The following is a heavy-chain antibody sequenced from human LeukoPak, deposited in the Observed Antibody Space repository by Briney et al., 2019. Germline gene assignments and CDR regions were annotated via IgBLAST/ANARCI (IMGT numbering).Heavy chain of an antibody. CDR2: FYTSGSP. Sequence: ASETLSLTCTVSGDSISSGNYYWNWIRQPAGKGLEWIGRFYTSGSPNYNPSLKSRVTISVDTSKNQLSLRLSSVTAADTAVYYCASLGAFAIWGQGTMVTVSS. CDR1: GDSISSGNYY. J-gene: IGHJ3*02. V-gene: IGHV4-61*02. CDR3: ASLGAFAI.